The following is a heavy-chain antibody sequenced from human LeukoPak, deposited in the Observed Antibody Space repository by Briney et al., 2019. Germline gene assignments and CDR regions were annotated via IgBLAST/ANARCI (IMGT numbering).Heavy chain of an antibody. D-gene: IGHD4-17*01. Sequence: GGSPRLSCAASGFTVSSNYMSWVRQAPGKGLEWVSVIYSGGSTYYADSVKGRFTISRDNSKNTLYLQTNSLRAEDTAVYYCARAEFYGDYLSTYDYWGQGTLVTVSS. V-gene: IGHV3-53*01. CDR1: GFTVSSNY. CDR2: IYSGGST. CDR3: ARAEFYGDYLSTYDY. J-gene: IGHJ4*02.